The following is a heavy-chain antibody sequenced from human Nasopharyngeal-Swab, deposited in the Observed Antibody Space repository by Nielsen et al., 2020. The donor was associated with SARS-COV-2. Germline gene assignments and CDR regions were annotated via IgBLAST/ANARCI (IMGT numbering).Heavy chain of an antibody. D-gene: IGHD3-16*01. CDR1: GFTFSNYW. CDR2: IKHDGSGT. Sequence: GESLKISCVASGFTFSNYWMYWIRQAPGKGLVWVSRIKHDGSGTKYADSVKGRFTISRDNAKNTLYLHMNSLTAEDTAVYYCTRDFGMATFDSWGQGTLVTVSS. CDR3: TRDFGMATFDS. J-gene: IGHJ4*02. V-gene: IGHV3-74*03.